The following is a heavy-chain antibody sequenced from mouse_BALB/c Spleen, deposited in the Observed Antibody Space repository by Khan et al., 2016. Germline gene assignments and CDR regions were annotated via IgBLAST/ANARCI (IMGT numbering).Heavy chain of an antibody. CDR3: ARVLYYDPGMFAY. Sequence: QVQLKQSGPGLVAPSQSLSITCTVSGFSLTGYGVNWARQPPGKGLEWMGMIWGDGSTGYNSALKSRLSIGKDNYKSKVFLKMNSLQTDNSARYYCARVLYYDPGMFAYWGRVTLVTVSA. V-gene: IGHV2-6-7*01. CDR1: GFSLTGYG. CDR2: IWGDGST. J-gene: IGHJ3*01. D-gene: IGHD2-4*01.